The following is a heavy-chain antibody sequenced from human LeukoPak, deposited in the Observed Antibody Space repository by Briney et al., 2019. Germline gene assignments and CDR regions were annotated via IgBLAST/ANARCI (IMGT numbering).Heavy chain of an antibody. CDR1: GYRFTDYW. Sequence: HGESLQISCKGSGYRFTDYWIGWVRQLPGKGLEWMGIIYPGDSDTRYSPSFQGQVTISADKSINTAHLQWSSLKASDTAMYYCARGAAGTTPDYYYFGLDVWGQGTTVRVSS. D-gene: IGHD1-7*01. CDR2: IYPGDSDT. V-gene: IGHV5-51*01. J-gene: IGHJ6*02. CDR3: ARGAAGTTPDYYYFGLDV.